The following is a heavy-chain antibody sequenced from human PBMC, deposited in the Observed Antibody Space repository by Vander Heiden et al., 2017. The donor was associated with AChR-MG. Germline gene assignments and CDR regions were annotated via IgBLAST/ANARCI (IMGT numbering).Heavy chain of an antibody. Sequence: QVQLVQSGAEVKKPGSSVKVSCKSFGGTFLSFAINWVRQVPGQGLEWMGGVIPINGKTKHAQKFQDRVTFTADTSTSTAYMELSSLKSDDTAVYYCARGVLRFFDWDIWGQGTTVNVSS. V-gene: IGHV1-69*06. CDR3: ARGVLRFFDWDI. D-gene: IGHD3-9*01. CDR2: VIPINGKT. CDR1: GGTFLSFA. J-gene: IGHJ6*02.